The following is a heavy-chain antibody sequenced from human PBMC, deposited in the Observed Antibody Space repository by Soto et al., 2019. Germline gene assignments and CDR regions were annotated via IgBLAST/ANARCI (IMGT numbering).Heavy chain of an antibody. Sequence: PGGSLRLSCAASGFTYSSYAMSWVRQAPGKGLEWVSAISGSGGSTYYADSVKGRFTISRDNSKNTLYLQMNSLRAEDTAVYYCAKDPYGDYGYFDYWGQGTLVTVSS. CDR2: ISGSGGST. CDR1: GFTYSSYA. J-gene: IGHJ4*02. V-gene: IGHV3-23*01. D-gene: IGHD4-17*01. CDR3: AKDPYGDYGYFDY.